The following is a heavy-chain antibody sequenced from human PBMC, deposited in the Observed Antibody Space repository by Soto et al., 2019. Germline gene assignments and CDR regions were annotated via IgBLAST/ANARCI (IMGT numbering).Heavy chain of an antibody. Sequence: QVQLVQSGAEMKRPGSSVNVSCKASGGTFSSYTISWVRQAPGQGLEWVGRIIPLLRIANYAQKFQGRVMITADRSSGTAYMDLSSLTSDDTAVYYCAREPPALKGDAYDVWGQGTMVIGSS. CDR3: AREPPALKGDAYDV. J-gene: IGHJ3*01. CDR1: GGTFSSYT. CDR2: IIPLLRIA. V-gene: IGHV1-69*08.